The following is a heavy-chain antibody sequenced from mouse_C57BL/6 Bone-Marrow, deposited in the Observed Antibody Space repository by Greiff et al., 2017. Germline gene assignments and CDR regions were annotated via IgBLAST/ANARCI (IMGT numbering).Heavy chain of an antibody. CDR3: ARGVGDEAWFAY. CDR2: ISNGGGST. Sequence: EVQLVESGGGLVQPGGSLKLSCAASGFTFSDYYMYWVRQTPEKRLEWVAYISNGGGSTYYPDTVKGRFTLSRDNAKNTLYLQMSRLKSEDTAMYYCARGVGDEAWFAYWGQGTLVTVSA. J-gene: IGHJ3*01. CDR1: GFTFSDYY. D-gene: IGHD1-1*01. V-gene: IGHV5-12*01.